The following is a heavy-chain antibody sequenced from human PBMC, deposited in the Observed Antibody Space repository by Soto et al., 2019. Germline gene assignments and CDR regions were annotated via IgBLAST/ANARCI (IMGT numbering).Heavy chain of an antibody. CDR1: GGSFSGYY. V-gene: IGHV4-34*01. D-gene: IGHD3-22*01. Sequence: SETLSLTCAVYGGSFSGYYWNWIRQPPGKGLEWVGEINHSGSTNYNPSLKSRVTISVDTSKNQFSLKLSSVTAADTAVYYCARARPREHDSSGYCYDCWGQGTLVTVSS. J-gene: IGHJ4*02. CDR3: ARARPREHDSSGYCYDC. CDR2: INHSGST.